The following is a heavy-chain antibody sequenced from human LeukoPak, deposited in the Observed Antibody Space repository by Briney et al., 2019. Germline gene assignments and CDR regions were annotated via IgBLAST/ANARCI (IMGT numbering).Heavy chain of an antibody. D-gene: IGHD3-22*01. Sequence: SVKVSCKASGGTFISYAISWVRQAPGQGLEWMGGIIPIFGTANYAQRFQGRLTITADESTSTAYMDLSSLRSDDTAVYYCARNIGDGGYYDCWGQGTLVTVSS. CDR3: ARNIGDGGYYDC. V-gene: IGHV1-69*13. CDR2: IIPIFGTA. J-gene: IGHJ4*02. CDR1: GGTFISYA.